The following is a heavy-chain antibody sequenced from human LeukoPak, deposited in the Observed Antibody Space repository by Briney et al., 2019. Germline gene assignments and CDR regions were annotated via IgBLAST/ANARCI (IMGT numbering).Heavy chain of an antibody. CDR3: ARDGAAAGTFDY. J-gene: IGHJ4*02. V-gene: IGHV3-33*01. CDR1: GFTFSSYG. Sequence: GRSLRLSCAASGFTFSSYGMHWVRQAPGKGLEWVAVIWYDGSNKYYADSVKGRFTISRDNSKNTLYLQMNSLRAEDTAVYYCARDGAAAGTFDYWGQGTLVTVSS. CDR2: IWYDGSNK. D-gene: IGHD6-13*01.